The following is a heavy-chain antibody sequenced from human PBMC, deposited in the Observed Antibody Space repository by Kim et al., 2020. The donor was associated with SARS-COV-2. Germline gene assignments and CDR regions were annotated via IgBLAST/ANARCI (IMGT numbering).Heavy chain of an antibody. D-gene: IGHD2-2*01. J-gene: IGHJ3*02. CDR2: INHSGST. CDR3: AGGGYCSSTSCYGIYAFDI. V-gene: IGHV4-34*01. CDR1: GGSFSGYY. Sequence: SETLSLTCAVYGGSFSGYYWSWIRQPPGKGLEWIGEINHSGSTNYNPSLKSRVTISVDTSKNQFSLKLSSVTAADTAVYYCAGGGYCSSTSCYGIYAFDIWGQGTMVTVSS.